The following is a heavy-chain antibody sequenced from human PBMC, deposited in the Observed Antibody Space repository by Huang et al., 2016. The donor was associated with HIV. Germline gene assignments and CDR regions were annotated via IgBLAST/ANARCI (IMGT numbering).Heavy chain of an antibody. V-gene: IGHV4-59*11. D-gene: IGHD4-17*01. CDR3: ATTDGDGLFFY. CDR2: IYYGGNT. J-gene: IGHJ4*02. Sequence: QMQLQESGPGLVKPSETLSLTCTVSGDSISSHYWSWIRQTPWKGLEWIGSIYYGGNTKYNPSLKSRVTISVDTSKSHLSLKLGSVSAADTTVYYCATTDGDGLFFYWGQGTLVAVSS. CDR1: GDSISSHY.